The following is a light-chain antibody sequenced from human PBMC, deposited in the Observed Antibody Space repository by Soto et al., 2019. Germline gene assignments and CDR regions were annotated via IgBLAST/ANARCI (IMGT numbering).Light chain of an antibody. V-gene: IGKV3-20*01. CDR3: RQYGSSPRYT. CDR2: GAS. Sequence: EIVLTQSPGTLSLSPGERATLSCRASQSVTSSYLAWYQQKPGQAPRLLIYGASSRATGIPDRFSGSGSGTDFTLTISRLEPEDLAVYYCRQYGSSPRYTFGQGTKLEIK. CDR1: QSVTSSY. J-gene: IGKJ2*01.